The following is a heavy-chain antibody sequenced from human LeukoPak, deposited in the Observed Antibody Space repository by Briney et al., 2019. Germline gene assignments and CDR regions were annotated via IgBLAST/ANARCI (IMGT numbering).Heavy chain of an antibody. CDR1: GFTFSSHG. CDR3: ARGGGGSSLDYGMDV. V-gene: IGHV3-21*01. CDR2: ISSSSSYI. J-gene: IGHJ6*02. D-gene: IGHD6-13*01. Sequence: GGSLRLSCAASGFTFSSHGMHWVRQAPGKGLEWVSSISSSSSYIYYADSVKGRFTISRDNAKNSLYLQMNSLRAEDTAVYYCARGGGGSSLDYGMDVWGQGTTVTVSS.